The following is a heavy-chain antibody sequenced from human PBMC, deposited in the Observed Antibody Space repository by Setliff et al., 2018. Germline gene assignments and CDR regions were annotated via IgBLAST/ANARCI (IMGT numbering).Heavy chain of an antibody. CDR2: INSNGGTT. Sequence: PGGSLRLSCAASGFTFSSYAMHWVRQAPGRGLEYVSAINSNGGTTYYADSVKGRFTVSRDNSKNTLYLQMGSLRAEDMAVYYCATWTGYSIDYWGQGTLVTVS. CDR1: GFTFSSYA. D-gene: IGHD3-3*01. V-gene: IGHV3-64*02. CDR3: ATWTGYSIDY. J-gene: IGHJ4*02.